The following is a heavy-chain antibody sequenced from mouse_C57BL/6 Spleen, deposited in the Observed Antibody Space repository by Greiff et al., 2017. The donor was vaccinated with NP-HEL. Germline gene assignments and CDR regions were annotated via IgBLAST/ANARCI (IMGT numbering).Heavy chain of an antibody. V-gene: IGHV5-9*01. CDR2: ISGGGGNT. Sequence: EVMLVESGGGLVKPGGSLKLSCAASGFTFSSYTMSWVRQTPEKRLEWVATISGGGGNTYYPDSVKGRFTISRDNAKNTLYLQMSSLRSEDTALYYCARLLGRGDWGQGTTLTVSS. J-gene: IGHJ2*01. CDR1: GFTFSSYT. CDR3: ARLLGRGD.